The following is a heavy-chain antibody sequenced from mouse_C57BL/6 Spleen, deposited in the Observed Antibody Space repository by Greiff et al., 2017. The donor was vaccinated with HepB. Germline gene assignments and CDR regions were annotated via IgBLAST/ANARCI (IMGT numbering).Heavy chain of an antibody. D-gene: IGHD1-3*01. V-gene: IGHV5-4*03. J-gene: IGHJ2*01. Sequence: DVMLVESGGGLVKPGGSLKLSCAASGFTFSSYAMSWVRQTPEKRLEWVATISDGGSYTYYPDNVKGRFTISRDNAKNNLYLQMSHLKSEDTAMYYCARGITYYFDYWGQGTTLTVSS. CDR3: ARGITYYFDY. CDR1: GFTFSSYA. CDR2: ISDGGSYT.